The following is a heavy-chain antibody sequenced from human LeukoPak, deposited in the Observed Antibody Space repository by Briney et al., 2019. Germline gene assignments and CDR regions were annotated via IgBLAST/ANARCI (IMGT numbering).Heavy chain of an antibody. CDR3: AKAEYSYDAFDI. J-gene: IGHJ3*02. D-gene: IGHD5-18*01. CDR2: ISGSGGST. Sequence: GGSLRLSCAAPGFTFSSYVMSWVRQAPGKGLEWVSAISGSGGSTYYADSVKGRFTISRDNSKNTLYLQMDSLRAENTAGYYCAKAEYSYDAFDIWGEGTMVTVSS. V-gene: IGHV3-23*01. CDR1: GFTFSSYV.